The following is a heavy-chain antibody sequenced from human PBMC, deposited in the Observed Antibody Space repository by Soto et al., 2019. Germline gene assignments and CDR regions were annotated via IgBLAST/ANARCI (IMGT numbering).Heavy chain of an antibody. J-gene: IGHJ4*02. CDR3: ARYGYDLKEFDY. V-gene: IGHV3-33*01. CDR1: GFTFSNYG. Sequence: QVQLVESGGGVVQPGRSLRLSCAASGFTFSNYGMHWVRQAPGKGLEWVAVIWFDGGNKYYGDSVKGRFTISRDDSKNTLYLLMNSLRAEDTAVYYCARYGYDLKEFDYWGQGTLVTVSS. CDR2: IWFDGGNK. D-gene: IGHD3-16*01.